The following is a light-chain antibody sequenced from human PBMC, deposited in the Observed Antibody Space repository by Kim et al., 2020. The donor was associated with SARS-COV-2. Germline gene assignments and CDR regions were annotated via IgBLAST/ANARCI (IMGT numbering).Light chain of an antibody. V-gene: IGKV3-20*01. CDR1: QSVISHY. Sequence: SRAEKATLSSSARQSVISHYLSSCHQKTGQTPRLLISITSTRASGIPHKFSGSGSGTDYSLTTSKPGHEDVAVYYTQQNGGIPRTFGQGTRLEIK. CDR2: ITS. J-gene: IGKJ5*01. CDR3: QQNGGIPRT.